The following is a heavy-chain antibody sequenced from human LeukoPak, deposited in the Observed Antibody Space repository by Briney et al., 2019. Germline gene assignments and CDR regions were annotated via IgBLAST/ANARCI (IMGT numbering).Heavy chain of an antibody. CDR2: INHSGST. CDR3: ARYYYGSGSYYYFDS. Sequence: PSETLSLTCAVYGGSFSGYYWSWIRQPPGKGLEWIGEINHSGSTNYNPSLKSRVTISVDTSKNQFSLKLSSVTAADTVVYYCARYYYGSGSYYYFDSWGQGTLVTVSS. CDR1: GGSFSGYY. J-gene: IGHJ4*02. D-gene: IGHD3-10*01. V-gene: IGHV4-34*01.